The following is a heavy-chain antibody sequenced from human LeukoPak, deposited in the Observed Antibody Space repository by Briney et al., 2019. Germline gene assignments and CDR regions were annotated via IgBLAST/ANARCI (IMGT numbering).Heavy chain of an antibody. Sequence: PGGSLRLSCAASGFTFSSYVMSWVRQAPGKGLEWVSAISGSGGSTYYADSVKGRFTISRDNAKNSLYLQMNSLRAEDTAVYYCARSGLSRFDYWGQGTPVTVSS. V-gene: IGHV3-23*01. J-gene: IGHJ4*02. CDR3: ARSGLSRFDY. CDR1: GFTFSSYV. CDR2: ISGSGGST. D-gene: IGHD4/OR15-4a*01.